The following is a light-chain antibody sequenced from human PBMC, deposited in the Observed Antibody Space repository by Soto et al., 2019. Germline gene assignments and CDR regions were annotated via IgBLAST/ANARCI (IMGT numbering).Light chain of an antibody. CDR1: QTISTY. CDR2: GAS. V-gene: IGKV1-39*01. J-gene: IGKJ2*01. CDR3: QQSFSNPYT. Sequence: DIQMTQSPSSLSASVGDRVTITCRASQTISTYLNWYQHKPGTAPKLLIYGASSLQSGVPSRFSGIGSGTDFTLTINSLQPEEFATYYCQQSFSNPYTFGQGTKLEI.